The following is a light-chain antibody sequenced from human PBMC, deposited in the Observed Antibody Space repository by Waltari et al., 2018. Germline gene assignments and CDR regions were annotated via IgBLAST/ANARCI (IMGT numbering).Light chain of an antibody. CDR1: RTLFYSSKNRTY. CDR2: WAS. Sequence: DIVMTQSPNSLPVALGERATISCKSSRTLFYSSKNRTYLGWYQQKPGQPPKLLIYWASTRESGVPARFSGSGSVTDFTLTISSLQAEDVAVYYCQQYYTTPFTFGPGTKVEIK. CDR3: QQYYTTPFT. J-gene: IGKJ3*01. V-gene: IGKV4-1*01.